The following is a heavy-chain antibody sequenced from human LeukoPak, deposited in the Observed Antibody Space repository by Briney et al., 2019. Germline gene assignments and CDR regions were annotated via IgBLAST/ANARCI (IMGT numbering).Heavy chain of an antibody. D-gene: IGHD1-26*01. J-gene: IGHJ4*02. CDR2: ISSRGTYT. Sequence: GGSLRLSCAASGFTFTSYAMNWVRQAPGKGPVWVSSISSRGTYTSYAGSLEGRFTISRDNAQNSLYLQMNSLRAEDTAVYYCSRGSHIVGDTASFDIWGQGTLVIVSP. CDR1: GFTFTSYA. V-gene: IGHV3-21*01. CDR3: SRGSHIVGDTASFDI.